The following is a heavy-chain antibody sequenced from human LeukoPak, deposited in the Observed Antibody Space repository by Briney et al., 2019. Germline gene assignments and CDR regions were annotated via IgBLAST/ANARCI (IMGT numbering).Heavy chain of an antibody. V-gene: IGHV3-30*03. D-gene: IGHD3-9*01. CDR2: ISYDGSNK. J-gene: IGHJ3*02. CDR1: GFTFSSYG. CDR3: ARDAAISYYDILTGYAFDI. Sequence: GGSLRLSCAASGFTFSSYGMHWVRQAPGKGLEWVAVISYDGSNKYYADSVKGRFTISRDNSKNTLYLQMNSLRAEDTAVYYCARDAAISYYDILTGYAFDIWGQGTMVTVSS.